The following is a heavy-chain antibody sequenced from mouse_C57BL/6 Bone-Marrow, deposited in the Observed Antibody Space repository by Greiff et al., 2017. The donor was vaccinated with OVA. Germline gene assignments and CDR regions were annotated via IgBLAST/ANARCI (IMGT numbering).Heavy chain of an antibody. CDR1: GFTFSSYG. Sequence: EVQGVESGGDLVKPGGSLKLSCAASGFTFSSYGMSWVRQTPDKRLEWVATISSGGSYTYYPDSVKGRFTISRDNAKNTLYLQMSSLQSLSTAMFYCARHRLPFAYCGPGTTLTVSS. CDR3: ARHRLPFAY. J-gene: IGHJ2*01. V-gene: IGHV5-6*01. CDR2: ISSGGSYT.